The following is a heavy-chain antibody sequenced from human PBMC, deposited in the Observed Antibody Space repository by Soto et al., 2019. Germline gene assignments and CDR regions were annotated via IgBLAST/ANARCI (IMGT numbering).Heavy chain of an antibody. V-gene: IGHV3-23*01. CDR3: AGTSGYDSGFDY. Sequence: GGSLGLSCAASGFTFSSYAMSWVRQAPGKGLEWVSAISGSGGSTYYADSVKGRFTISRDNSKNTLYLQMNSLRAEDTAVYYCAGTSGYDSGFDYWGQGTLVTVSS. D-gene: IGHD5-12*01. CDR1: GFTFSSYA. J-gene: IGHJ4*02. CDR2: ISGSGGST.